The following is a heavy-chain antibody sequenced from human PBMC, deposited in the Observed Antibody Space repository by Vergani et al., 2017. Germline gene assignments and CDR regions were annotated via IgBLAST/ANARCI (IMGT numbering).Heavy chain of an antibody. CDR2: ISYEGSKK. Sequence: QVQLVESGGGVVQPGRSPRLSCAASGFTFSSYGMHWVRPAPGKGLGGGAVISYEGSKKNYADSVKGRFTISRDNSKNPLYLQMNSLRAEDTAVYYCAKVRYYYDRNGYQDGLDIWGQGTTVTVSS. CDR3: AKVRYYYDRNGYQDGLDI. V-gene: IGHV3-30*18. D-gene: IGHD3-22*01. CDR1: GFTFSSYG. J-gene: IGHJ3*02.